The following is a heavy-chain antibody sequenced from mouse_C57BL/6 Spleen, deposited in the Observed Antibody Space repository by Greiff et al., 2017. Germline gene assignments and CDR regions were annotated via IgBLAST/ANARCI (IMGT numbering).Heavy chain of an antibody. CDR3: ARGSYVKEYYFDY. CDR1: GFTFSDYG. J-gene: IGHJ2*01. D-gene: IGHD1-1*01. Sequence: EVKLLESGGGLVKPGGSLKLSCAASGFTFSDYGMHWVRQAPEKGLEWVAYISSGSSTIYYADTVKGRFTISRDNAKNTLFLQMTSLRSEDTAMYYCARGSYVKEYYFDYWGQGTTLTVSS. V-gene: IGHV5-17*01. CDR2: ISSGSSTI.